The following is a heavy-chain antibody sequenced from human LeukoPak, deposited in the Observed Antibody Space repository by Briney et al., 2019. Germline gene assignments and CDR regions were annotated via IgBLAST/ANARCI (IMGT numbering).Heavy chain of an antibody. J-gene: IGHJ4*02. V-gene: IGHV1-18*04. CDR1: GYTFTGYY. CDR2: ISAYNGNT. Sequence: ASVKVSCKASGYTFTGYYMHWVRQAPGQGLEWMGWISAYNGNTNYAQKLQGRVTMTTDTSTSTAYMELRSLRSDDTAVYYCARDRVVVAAPLNYWGQGTLVTVSS. D-gene: IGHD2-15*01. CDR3: ARDRVVVAAPLNY.